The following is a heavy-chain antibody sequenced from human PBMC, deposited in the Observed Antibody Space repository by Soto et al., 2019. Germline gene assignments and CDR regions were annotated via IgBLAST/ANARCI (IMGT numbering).Heavy chain of an antibody. CDR3: AKDGGGYNYGYVMLDKYYYGMDV. Sequence: QVQLVESGGGVVQPGRSLRLSCAASGFTFSTYAMHWVRQAPGKGLEWGAVISYDGTNKYYADSVRGRFTISRDNSKNTLFLKMNSLRAEDTAVYYCAKDGGGYNYGYVMLDKYYYGMDVWGQGTTVTVSS. J-gene: IGHJ6*02. CDR2: ISYDGTNK. V-gene: IGHV3-30-3*01. D-gene: IGHD5-18*01. CDR1: GFTFSTYA.